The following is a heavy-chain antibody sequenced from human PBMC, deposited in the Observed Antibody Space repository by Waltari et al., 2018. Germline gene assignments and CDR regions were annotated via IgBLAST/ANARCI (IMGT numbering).Heavy chain of an antibody. CDR1: GFTFSDYG. V-gene: IGHV3-33*01. J-gene: IGHJ4*02. CDR2: VWHDGRKE. Sequence: QVQLVESGGGVVQPGRSLRLSCAASGFTFSDYGMHWVRQAPGKGVGWVALVWHDGRKEFYADAGKGRFTISRDNSRNTMYMQMNSLRAEDTAVYYCTRDVSSIYFDYWGQGTLVTVSS. D-gene: IGHD6-19*01. CDR3: TRDVSSIYFDY.